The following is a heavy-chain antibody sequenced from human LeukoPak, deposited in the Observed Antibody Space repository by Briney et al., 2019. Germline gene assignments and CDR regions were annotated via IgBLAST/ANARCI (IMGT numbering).Heavy chain of an antibody. CDR1: GYSISSGYY. D-gene: IGHD4-17*01. V-gene: IGHV4-38-2*02. J-gene: IGHJ5*02. CDR3: ARDDYGDFNWFDP. Sequence: PSETLSLTCTVSGYSISSGYYWGWIRQPPGEGLEWIGSIYHSGSTYYNPSLKSRVTISVDTSKNQFSLKLSSVTAADTAVYYCARDDYGDFNWFDPWGQGTLVTVSS. CDR2: IYHSGST.